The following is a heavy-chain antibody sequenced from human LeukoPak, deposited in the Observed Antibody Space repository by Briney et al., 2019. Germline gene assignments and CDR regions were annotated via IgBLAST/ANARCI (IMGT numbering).Heavy chain of an antibody. CDR3: ARDITTYNLLENYYYYYGMDV. J-gene: IGHJ6*02. V-gene: IGHV1-69*13. CDR2: IIPIFGTA. Sequence: GASVKVSCKASGGTFSSYAISWVRQAPGQGLEWMGGIIPIFGTANYAQKFQGRVTITADESTSTAYMELSSLRSEDTAVYYCARDITTYNLLENYYYYYGMDVWGQGTTVTVSS. CDR1: GGTFSSYA. D-gene: IGHD1-14*01.